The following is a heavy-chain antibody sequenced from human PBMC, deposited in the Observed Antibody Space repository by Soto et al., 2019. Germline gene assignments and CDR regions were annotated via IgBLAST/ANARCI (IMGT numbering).Heavy chain of an antibody. J-gene: IGHJ4*02. CDR3: ARLKCGGSCFLFDY. V-gene: IGHV4-59*08. D-gene: IGHD2-15*01. Sequence: QVQLQESGPGLVKPSETLSLTCTVSGGSISSYYWSWIRQPPGKGLEWIGYIYYSGSTNYNPSLKSRVTISVDTSKNQFARKLSSVTAADTAVYYCARLKCGGSCFLFDYGGQGTLVTVSS. CDR2: IYYSGST. CDR1: GGSISSYY.